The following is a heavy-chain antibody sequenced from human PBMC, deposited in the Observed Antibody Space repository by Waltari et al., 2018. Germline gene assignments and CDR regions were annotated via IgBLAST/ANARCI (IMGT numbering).Heavy chain of an antibody. Sequence: QVQLQESGPGLVKPSQTLSLTCTVSGGSISSGGYYWSWIRQHPGKGLEWIGYIYHSGRTYYNPSLKSRVTISVDRSKNQFSLKLSSVTAADTAVYYCARAGDYVCAFDIWGQGTMVTVSS. J-gene: IGHJ3*02. CDR3: ARAGDYVCAFDI. D-gene: IGHD4-17*01. CDR1: GGSISSGGYY. V-gene: IGHV4-31*03. CDR2: IYHSGRT.